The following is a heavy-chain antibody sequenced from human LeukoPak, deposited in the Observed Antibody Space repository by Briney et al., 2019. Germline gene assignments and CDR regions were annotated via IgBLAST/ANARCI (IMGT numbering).Heavy chain of an antibody. J-gene: IGHJ4*02. D-gene: IGHD3-16*01. V-gene: IGHV3-74*01. CDR3: ARGAYDYVWGSYLDY. Sequence: GGSLRLSCAASGFTFSSYWMHWVRQAPGKGLVWVSRITSDGTTTAYAGSVKGRFTISRDNAKNTLYLQMNSLRAEDTAVYYCARGAYDYVWGSYLDYWGQGTLVTVSS. CDR1: GFTFSSYW. CDR2: ITSDGTTT.